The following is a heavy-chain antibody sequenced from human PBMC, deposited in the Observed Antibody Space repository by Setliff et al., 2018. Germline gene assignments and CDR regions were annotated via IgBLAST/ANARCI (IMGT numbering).Heavy chain of an antibody. J-gene: IGHJ3*01. Sequence: GESLKISCKASGYIFTNYWIGWVRQMPGKGLEWMGVFYPGDSDTRYSPSFQGQVTISADKSINTAYLQWSSLKASDTAIYYCTRHEDRNKCTSSSCYRENDAFDVWGQGAMVT. CDR3: TRHEDRNKCTSSSCYRENDAFDV. V-gene: IGHV5-51*01. D-gene: IGHD2-2*01. CDR1: GYIFTNYW. CDR2: FYPGDSDT.